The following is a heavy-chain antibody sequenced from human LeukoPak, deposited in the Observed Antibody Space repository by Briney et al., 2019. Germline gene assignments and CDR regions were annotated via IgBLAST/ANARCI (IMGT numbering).Heavy chain of an antibody. D-gene: IGHD3-3*01. CDR1: GGTFSSYA. CDR2: TIPIFGTA. CDR3: ARTDYDFWSGNTGGAFDI. V-gene: IGHV1-69*05. Sequence: SVKVSCKASGGTFSSYAISWVRQAPGQGLEWMGRTIPIFGTANYAQKFQGRVTITTDESTSTAYMELSSLRSEDTAVYYCARTDYDFWSGNTGGAFDIWGQGTMVTVSS. J-gene: IGHJ3*02.